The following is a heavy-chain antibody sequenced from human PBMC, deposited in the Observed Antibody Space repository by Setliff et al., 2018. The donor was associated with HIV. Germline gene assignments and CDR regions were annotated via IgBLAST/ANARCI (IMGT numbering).Heavy chain of an antibody. Sequence: SETLSLTCTVSGGSIGIRSYFWGWIRQPPGKGLEWIGSVYSSGSTYQNPSLKSRVTISVDTSKNQFSLKLNSVTAADTAVYYCARSSSSSPFFFDYWGQGSLVTVSS. CDR3: ARSSSSSPFFFDY. J-gene: IGHJ4*02. CDR2: VYSSGST. CDR1: GGSIGIRSYF. V-gene: IGHV4-39*07. D-gene: IGHD6-6*01.